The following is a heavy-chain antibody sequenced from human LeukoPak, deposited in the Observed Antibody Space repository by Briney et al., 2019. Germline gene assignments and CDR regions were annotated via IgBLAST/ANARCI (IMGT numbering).Heavy chain of an antibody. V-gene: IGHV3-23*01. CDR1: GFTFSSYA. CDR2: ISGSGGST. CDR3: AKAWDSSGVFAY. Sequence: GGSLRLSCAASGFTFSSYAMSWVRQAPGKGLEWVSAISGSGGSTYYADSVRGRFTISRDNSKNTLYLQMNSLRAEDTAVYYCAKAWDSSGVFAYWGQGPLVTVSS. J-gene: IGHJ4*02. D-gene: IGHD6-19*01.